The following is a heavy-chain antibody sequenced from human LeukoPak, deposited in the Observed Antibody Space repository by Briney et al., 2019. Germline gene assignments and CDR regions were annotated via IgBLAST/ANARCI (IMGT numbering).Heavy chain of an antibody. CDR2: IYNSGTT. V-gene: IGHV4-4*07. Sequence: SETLSLTCTVSGGSFSSYYWTWIRQPAGKGLEWIGRIYNSGTTNYSPSLESRVTMLLDTSKNRFSLSLSSVTAADTAVYYCARDRLGATGHWRIDVWGRGTLVTVSS. CDR3: ARDRLGATGHWRIDV. CDR1: GGSFSSYY. D-gene: IGHD1-26*01. J-gene: IGHJ2*01.